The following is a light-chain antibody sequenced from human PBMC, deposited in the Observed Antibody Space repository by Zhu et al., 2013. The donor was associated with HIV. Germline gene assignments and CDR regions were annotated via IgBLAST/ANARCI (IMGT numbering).Light chain of an antibody. Sequence: SYELTQPPSVSVSPGQTASISCSGDKLGDRYVCWYQQKPGQSPVLVIFQDTKRPSGIPDRFSGSKSGTSASLAISGLRSEDEADYYCAAWDDSLSGVVFGGGTK. J-gene: IGLJ2*01. CDR1: KLGDRY. CDR3: AAWDDSLSGVV. V-gene: IGLV3-1*01. CDR2: QDT.